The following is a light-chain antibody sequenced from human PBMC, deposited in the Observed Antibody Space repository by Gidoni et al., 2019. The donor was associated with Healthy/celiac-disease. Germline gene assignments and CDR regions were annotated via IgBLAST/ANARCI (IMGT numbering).Light chain of an antibody. J-gene: IGKJ1*01. Sequence: DIQMTQSPSTLSASVGDRVTITCRASQSISSWLSWYQQKPGKAPKLLIYKASSLESGVPSRCSGSGSGTEFTLTSSSLQPDDFATYYCQQYNSYSRTFXXXTKVEIK. V-gene: IGKV1-5*03. CDR2: KAS. CDR1: QSISSW. CDR3: QQYNSYSRT.